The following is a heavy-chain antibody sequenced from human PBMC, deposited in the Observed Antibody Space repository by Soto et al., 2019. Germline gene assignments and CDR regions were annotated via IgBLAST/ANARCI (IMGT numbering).Heavy chain of an antibody. CDR3: ARDNLDDYGDYPTYYFDY. D-gene: IGHD4-17*01. CDR1: GFTFSSYG. Sequence: QVQLVESGGGVVQPGRSLRLSCAASGFTFSSYGMHWVRQAPGKGLEWVAVIWYDGSNKYYADSVKGRFTISRDNSKNTLYLQMNSLRAEDTVVYYCARDNLDDYGDYPTYYFDYWGQGTLVTVSS. CDR2: IWYDGSNK. V-gene: IGHV3-33*01. J-gene: IGHJ4*02.